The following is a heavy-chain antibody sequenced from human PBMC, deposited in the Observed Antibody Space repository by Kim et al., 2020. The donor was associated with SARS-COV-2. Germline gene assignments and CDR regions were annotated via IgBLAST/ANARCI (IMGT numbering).Heavy chain of an antibody. J-gene: IGHJ4*02. Sequence: ASVKVSCKASGYTFTSYAMHWVRQAPGQRLEWMGWINAGNGNTKYSQKFQGRVTITRDTSASTAYMELSSLRSEDTAVYYCAREIDYYDSSGLFDYWGQGTLVTVSS. CDR1: GYTFTSYA. CDR3: AREIDYYDSSGLFDY. D-gene: IGHD3-22*01. CDR2: INAGNGNT. V-gene: IGHV1-3*01.